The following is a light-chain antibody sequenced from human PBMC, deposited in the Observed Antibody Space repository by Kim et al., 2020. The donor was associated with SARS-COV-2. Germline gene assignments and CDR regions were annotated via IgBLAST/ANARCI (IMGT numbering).Light chain of an antibody. V-gene: IGKV1-17*01. CDR1: IRND. J-gene: IGKJ2*01. CDR2: AAS. CDR3: LQHNSNLYY. Sequence: IRNDLGWYQQKPGKAPKRLISAASSVQSGVPSRFSGSGSGTEFTLTISSLQAEDFATYYCLQHNSNLYYFGQGTKLEI.